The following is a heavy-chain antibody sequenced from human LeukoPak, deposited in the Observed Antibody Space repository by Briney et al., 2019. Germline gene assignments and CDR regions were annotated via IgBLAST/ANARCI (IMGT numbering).Heavy chain of an antibody. CDR1: GYTFTSYG. J-gene: IGHJ4*02. D-gene: IGHD7-27*01. V-gene: IGHV1-18*01. CDR2: ISAYNGNT. Sequence: ASVKVSCKASGYTFTSYGISWVRQAPGQGLEWMGWISAYNGNTNYAQKLQGRVTMTTDTSTSTAYMELSSLRSEDTAVYYCARGPRDWGSWDYFDYWGQGTLVTVSS. CDR3: ARGPRDWGSWDYFDY.